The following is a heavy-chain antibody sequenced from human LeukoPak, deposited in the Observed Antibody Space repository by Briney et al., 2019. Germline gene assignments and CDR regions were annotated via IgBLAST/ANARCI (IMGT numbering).Heavy chain of an antibody. Sequence: SETLSLTCAVYGGSFSGYYWSWIRQPPGKGLEWIGEINHSGSTNYNPSLKSRVTISVDTSKNQFSLKLSSVTAADTAVYYCASRRDDSSSYSPFDYWGQGTLVTVSS. CDR2: INHSGST. D-gene: IGHD3-22*01. J-gene: IGHJ4*02. CDR3: ASRRDDSSSYSPFDY. V-gene: IGHV4-34*01. CDR1: GGSFSGYY.